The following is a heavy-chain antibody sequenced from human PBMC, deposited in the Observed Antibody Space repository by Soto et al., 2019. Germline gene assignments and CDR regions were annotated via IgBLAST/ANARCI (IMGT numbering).Heavy chain of an antibody. Sequence: ASVKVSCKASGYTFTTYAMHWVRQAPGQRLEWMGWINAGNGNTKYSQRFQGRVTITRDMSTSTAYMELSSLRSEDTAVYYCAADRWGELLSFDYWGQGTLVTVSS. D-gene: IGHD1-26*01. CDR2: INAGNGNT. CDR3: AADRWGELLSFDY. J-gene: IGHJ4*02. V-gene: IGHV1-3*01. CDR1: GYTFTTYA.